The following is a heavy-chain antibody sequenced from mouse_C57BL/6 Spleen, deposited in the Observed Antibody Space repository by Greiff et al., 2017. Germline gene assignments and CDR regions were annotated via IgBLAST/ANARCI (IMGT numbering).Heavy chain of an antibody. V-gene: IGHV1-15*01. CDR1: GYTFTDYE. J-gene: IGHJ1*03. D-gene: IGHD2-5*01. CDR3: TRSLYYSNYRGWYFDV. CDR2: IDPETGGT. Sequence: QVQLQQSGAELVRPGASVTLSCKASGYTFTDYEMHWVKQTPVHGLEWIGAIDPETGGTAYNQKFKGKAILTADKSSSTAYMDLRSLTSEDSAVYYCTRSLYYSNYRGWYFDVWGTGTTVTVSS.